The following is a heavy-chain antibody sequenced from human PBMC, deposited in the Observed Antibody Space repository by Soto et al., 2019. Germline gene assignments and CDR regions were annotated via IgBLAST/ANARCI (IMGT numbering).Heavy chain of an antibody. Sequence: QVQLVQSGAEVKKPGASVKVSCKASGYTFSSYYMHWVRQAPGQGLEWMGIINPSGGSTSYAQKFQGRFTMTRDTSTSSDYMELSSLRSEDTSVYYCAGVGPMSGEDYWGQGTVVTVSS. CDR3: AGVGPMSGEDY. CDR2: INPSGGST. V-gene: IGHV1-46*01. CDR1: GYTFSSYY. D-gene: IGHD1-26*01. J-gene: IGHJ4*02.